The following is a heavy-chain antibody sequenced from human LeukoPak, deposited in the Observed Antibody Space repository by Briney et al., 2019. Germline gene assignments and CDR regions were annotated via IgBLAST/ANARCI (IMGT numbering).Heavy chain of an antibody. CDR2: INPYSGDT. CDR3: ARDSSSWGSLNYFDP. J-gene: IGHJ5*02. CDR1: GGTLSSYA. D-gene: IGHD6-13*01. V-gene: IGHV1-2*02. Sequence: GASVKVSCKASGGTLSSYAISWVRQAPGQGLEWMGWINPYSGDTKYSQRFQGRVTLTIDTSIGTAYMELSRLTSDDTAVYFCARDSSSWGSLNYFDPWGQGTLVTVSS.